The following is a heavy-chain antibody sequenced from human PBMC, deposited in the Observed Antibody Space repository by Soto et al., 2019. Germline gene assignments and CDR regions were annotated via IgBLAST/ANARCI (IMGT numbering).Heavy chain of an antibody. J-gene: IGHJ3*02. CDR1: GFTFSRYG. Sequence: QVQLVESGGGVVQPWRSLRLSCAASGFTFSRYGMHWVRQAPGKGLDWVAVISYNGGAQYYADAVKGRFTISRDNSRNTLYLQMNSLGPEYTAVYYCAKEPLEVSGRNACNIWGQGTTVTASS. CDR2: ISYNGGAQ. D-gene: IGHD1-1*01. V-gene: IGHV3-30*18. CDR3: AKEPLEVSGRNACNI.